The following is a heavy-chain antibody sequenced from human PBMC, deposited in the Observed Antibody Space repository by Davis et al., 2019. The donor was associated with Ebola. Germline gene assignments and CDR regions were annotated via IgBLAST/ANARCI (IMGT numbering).Heavy chain of an antibody. Sequence: ASVKVSCKASGYTFTSYDINWVRQANGQGLEWMGWMNPNSGNTGFAQKFQGRVTMTRNISITTAYLELSSLGSEDTAVYYCARESPLGDELLPVEGFFDYWGQGTLVTVSS. CDR1: GYTFTSYD. J-gene: IGHJ4*02. CDR3: ARESPLGDELLPVEGFFDY. CDR2: MNPNSGNT. V-gene: IGHV1-8*01. D-gene: IGHD2-21*01.